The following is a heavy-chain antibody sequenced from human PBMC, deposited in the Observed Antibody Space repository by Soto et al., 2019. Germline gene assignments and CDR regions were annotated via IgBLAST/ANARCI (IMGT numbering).Heavy chain of an antibody. D-gene: IGHD1-26*01. CDR1: GFTFSSYG. Sequence: QVQLVESGGGVVQPGRSLRLSCVASGFTFSSYGMHWVRQAPGKGLEWVAIISYDGSNTYYADSVKGRFTISRENSKKTLYLKMNSLRAKDTSVYYCAKEGGLSGSYYISSSYYFDYWGQGTLVTVSS. J-gene: IGHJ4*02. CDR3: AKEGGLSGSYYISSSYYFDY. V-gene: IGHV3-30*18. CDR2: ISYDGSNT.